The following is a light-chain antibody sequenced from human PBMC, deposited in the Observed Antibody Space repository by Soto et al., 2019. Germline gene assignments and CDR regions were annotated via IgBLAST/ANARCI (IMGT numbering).Light chain of an antibody. Sequence: EIVMTQSPSILSLSVGERATLSCRASQSVTSSIAWYQQKPGQPPRLLIYAASTLLSGIPARFSGSGSGTGGTLTIRRLEPEDFATYYCQQVDNHPRTFGQGTKVDI. CDR3: QQVDNHPRT. J-gene: IGKJ1*01. CDR1: QSVTSS. CDR2: AAS. V-gene: IGKV3D-15*01.